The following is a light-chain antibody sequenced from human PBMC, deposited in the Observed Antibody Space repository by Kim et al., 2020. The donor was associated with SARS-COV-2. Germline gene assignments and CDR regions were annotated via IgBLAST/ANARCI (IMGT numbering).Light chain of an antibody. Sequence: SPGERATLSCRARQSVSSSYLAWYQQKPGQAPRHLIYGASSRATGIPDRLSGSGSGTDFTLTSSRREPEDFAVYYCQQYGSSSMYTFGQGTKLEI. CDR1: QSVSSSY. V-gene: IGKV3-20*01. CDR3: QQYGSSSMYT. J-gene: IGKJ2*01. CDR2: GAS.